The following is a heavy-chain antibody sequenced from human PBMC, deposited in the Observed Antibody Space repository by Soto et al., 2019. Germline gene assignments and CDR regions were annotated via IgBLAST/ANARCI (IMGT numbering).Heavy chain of an antibody. CDR1: EFTFSDSV. J-gene: IGHJ5*02. CDR2: ISGSGDYT. D-gene: IGHD3-10*02. Sequence: PGGSLRLSCAASEFTFSDSVMSWVRQAPGKGLEWLSAISGSGDYTYYADFVKGRFTISRDNSKNTVYLQMHSLRAEDTAIYYCAKQHQLVRGWFDPWGQGALVTVSS. V-gene: IGHV3-23*01. CDR3: AKQHQLVRGWFDP.